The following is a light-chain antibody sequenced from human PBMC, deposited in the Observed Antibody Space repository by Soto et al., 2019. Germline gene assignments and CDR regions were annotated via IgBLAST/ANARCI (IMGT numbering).Light chain of an antibody. J-gene: IGLJ2*01. Sequence: QSVLTQPPSASGTPGQRVTTSCSGSSSNIGSHSVDWYQQLPGTAPKLLIFRNNQRPSGVPDRFSGAKSGTSASLAISGRQPEDEADDYCSARDDSLHAVIFGGGTKLTVL. CDR2: RNN. CDR3: SARDDSLHAVI. CDR1: SSNIGSHS. V-gene: IGLV1-44*01.